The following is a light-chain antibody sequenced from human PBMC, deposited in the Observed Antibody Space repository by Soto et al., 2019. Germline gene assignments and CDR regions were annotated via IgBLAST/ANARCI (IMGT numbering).Light chain of an antibody. V-gene: IGKV3-11*02. Sequence: EMVLTQSPATLSLSPGDRATLSCRASQSVGRYLAWYQQRPGQATRLLIYDSSNRVTGIPARFSGNGSGRDFTLTISSLEPEDFAGYYCQYHTDWPPYTFGQGTTLEI. CDR1: QSVGRY. CDR2: DSS. CDR3: QYHTDWPPYT. J-gene: IGKJ2*01.